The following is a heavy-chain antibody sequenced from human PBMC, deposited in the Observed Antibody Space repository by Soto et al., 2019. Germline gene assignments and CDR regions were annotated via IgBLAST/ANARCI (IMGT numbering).Heavy chain of an antibody. J-gene: IGHJ4*02. CDR1: GGTFSGYF. Sequence: SETLSLTCAAYGGTFSGYFWSWVRQPPGKGLEWIGEIEHNGNNNINPSLKSRVTMSVDTSKNQISLTLTSVTAADTAVYYCARDFRYFPYWGQGTLVTVSS. CDR2: IEHNGNN. V-gene: IGHV4-34*01. D-gene: IGHD3-10*01. CDR3: ARDFRYFPY.